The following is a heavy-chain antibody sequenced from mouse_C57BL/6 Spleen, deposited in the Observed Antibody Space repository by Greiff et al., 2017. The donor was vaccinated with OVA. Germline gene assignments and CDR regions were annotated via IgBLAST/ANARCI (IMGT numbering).Heavy chain of an antibody. CDR3: ARGGRLLGYFDV. CDR2: ISYSGST. J-gene: IGHJ1*03. CDR1: GYSITSGYD. V-gene: IGHV3-1*01. D-gene: IGHD2-3*01. Sequence: EVQLQESGPGMVKPSQSLSLTCTVTGYSITSGYDWHWIRHFPGNKLEWMGYISYSGSTNYNPSLKSRISITHDTSKNHFFLKLNSVTTEDTATYYCARGGRLLGYFDVWGTGTTVTVSS.